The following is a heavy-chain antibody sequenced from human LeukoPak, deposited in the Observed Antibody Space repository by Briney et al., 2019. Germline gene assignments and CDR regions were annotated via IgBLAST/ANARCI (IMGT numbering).Heavy chain of an antibody. CDR3: ARVGFRRSYSDLDY. CDR2: INPNSGGT. D-gene: IGHD3-22*01. Sequence: ASVKVSCKASGYTFTGYYMHWVRQAPGQGLEWMGRINPNSGGTNYAQKFQGRVTMTRDTSISTAYMELSRLRSDDTAVYYCARVGFRRSYSDLDYWGQGTLVTVSS. CDR1: GYTFTGYY. V-gene: IGHV1-2*06. J-gene: IGHJ4*02.